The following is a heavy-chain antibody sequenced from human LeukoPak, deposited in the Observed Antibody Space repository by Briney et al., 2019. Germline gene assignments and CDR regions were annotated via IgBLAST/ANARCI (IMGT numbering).Heavy chain of an antibody. D-gene: IGHD6-13*01. J-gene: IGHJ5*02. CDR3: VRKGQQLANNWFDP. Sequence: SETLSLTCTVSGGSISGQYWSWIRQPPGKGLEWIGYIYYSGSTNYNPSLKSRVTISVDTSKNQFSLKLSSVTAADTAVYYCVRKGQQLANNWFDPWGQGTLVTVSS. CDR2: IYYSGST. CDR1: GGSISGQY. V-gene: IGHV4-59*11.